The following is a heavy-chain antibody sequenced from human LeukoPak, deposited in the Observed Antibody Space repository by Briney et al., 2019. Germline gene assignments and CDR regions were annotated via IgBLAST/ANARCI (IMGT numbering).Heavy chain of an antibody. J-gene: IGHJ2*01. CDR2: IYHTGTT. CDR1: GXSSISIDYY. CDR3: ARRVSGVSWYFDL. D-gene: IGHD5/OR15-5a*01. Sequence: SETLSLTCTVSGXSSISIDYYWDWIRQPPGKGPEWIGAIYHTGTTYYNPSLKSRATISVDTSKNQFSLKLSSVAATDTAVFYCARRVSGVSWYFDLWGRGTLVTVSS. V-gene: IGHV4-39*01.